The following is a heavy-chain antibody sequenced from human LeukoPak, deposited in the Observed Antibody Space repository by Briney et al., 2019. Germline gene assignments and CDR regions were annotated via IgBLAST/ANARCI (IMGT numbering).Heavy chain of an antibody. CDR1: GFTFSTSW. D-gene: IGHD6-13*01. CDR2: INQDGSKK. Sequence: GGSLRLSCAASGFTFSTSWMSWVRQVPGKGLEWVANINQDGSKKYYVDSVKGRFTISRDNVKNSVYLQMNSLRAEDTAVYSCARAVAAADSYWGRGTLVTVSS. J-gene: IGHJ4*02. CDR3: ARAVAAADSY. V-gene: IGHV3-7*04.